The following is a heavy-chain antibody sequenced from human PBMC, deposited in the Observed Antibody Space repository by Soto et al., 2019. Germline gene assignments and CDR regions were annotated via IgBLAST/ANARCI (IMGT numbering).Heavy chain of an antibody. CDR1: GFTFSSYS. D-gene: IGHD5-18*01. V-gene: IGHV3-48*01. CDR2: ISTSSSTI. Sequence: GGSLRLSCAASGFTFSSYSMNWVRQAPGKGLEWVSYISTSSSTIYYADSVKGRFTISRDNAKNSLYLQMNSLRAEDTAVYYCARDQIQLDAFDIWGQGTMVTVSS. CDR3: ARDQIQLDAFDI. J-gene: IGHJ3*02.